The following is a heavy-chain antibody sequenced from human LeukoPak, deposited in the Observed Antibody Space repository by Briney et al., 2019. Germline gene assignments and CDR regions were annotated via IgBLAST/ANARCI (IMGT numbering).Heavy chain of an antibody. D-gene: IGHD5-12*01. J-gene: IGHJ5*02. Sequence: ASVKVSCKASGYTFTSYDINWVRQATGQGLEWMGWMNPNSGNTGYAQKFQGRVTMTRDTSISTAYMELSSLRSEDTAVYCCARGLIRGGYVGRTPLSPWGQGTLVTVSS. V-gene: IGHV1-8*01. CDR1: GYTFTSYD. CDR2: MNPNSGNT. CDR3: ARGLIRGGYVGRTPLSP.